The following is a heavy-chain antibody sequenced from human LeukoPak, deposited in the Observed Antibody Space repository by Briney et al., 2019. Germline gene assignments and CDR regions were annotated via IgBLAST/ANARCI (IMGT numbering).Heavy chain of an antibody. CDR3: ARLWFGANWFDP. CDR2: IYYSRGT. J-gene: IGHJ5*02. CDR1: GGSITTYY. Sequence: SETLSLTCTVSGGSITTYYWSWIRQPPGKGLEWIGYIYYSRGTMYNPSLKSRVTISIDTSKSQLSLKVNSVTAADTAVYYCARLWFGANWFDPWGQGTLVTVSS. D-gene: IGHD3-10*01. V-gene: IGHV4-59*12.